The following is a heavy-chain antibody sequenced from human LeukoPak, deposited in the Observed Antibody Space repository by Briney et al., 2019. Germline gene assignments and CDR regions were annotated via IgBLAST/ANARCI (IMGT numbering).Heavy chain of an antibody. J-gene: IGHJ4*02. D-gene: IGHD4-17*01. V-gene: IGHV3-48*01. CDR3: AKDYVGRGFDY. Sequence: GGSLRLSCAASGFTFSSYSMNWVRQAPGKGLEWVSYISSSSSTIYYADSVKGRFTISRDNAKNSLYLQMSSLRPADTAFYYCAKDYVGRGFDYWGQGTLVTVSS. CDR1: GFTFSSYS. CDR2: ISSSSSTI.